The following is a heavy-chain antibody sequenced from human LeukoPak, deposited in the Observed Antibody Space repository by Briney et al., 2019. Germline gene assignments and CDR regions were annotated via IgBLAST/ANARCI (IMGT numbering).Heavy chain of an antibody. CDR1: GFTFSSYA. CDR3: AGTKGIAAADNWFDP. CDR2: ISGSGGST. Sequence: RGSLRLSCAASGFTFSSYAMSWVRQAPGKGLEWVSAISGSGGSTYYADSVKGRFTISRDDSKNTLYLQMNSLRAEDTAVYYCAGTKGIAAADNWFDPWGQGTLVTVSS. V-gene: IGHV3-23*01. D-gene: IGHD6-13*01. J-gene: IGHJ5*02.